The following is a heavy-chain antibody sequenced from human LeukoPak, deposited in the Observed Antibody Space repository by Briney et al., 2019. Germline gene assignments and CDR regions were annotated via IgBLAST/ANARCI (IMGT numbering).Heavy chain of an antibody. CDR1: GGSFSGYY. V-gene: IGHV4-34*01. Sequence: SETLSLTCAVYGGSFSGYYWSWIRQPPGKGLEWIGSIYYSGSTYYNPSLKSRVTISVDTSKNQFSLKLSSVTAADTAVYYCARRRFTYLDYWGQGTLVTVSS. CDR2: IYYSGST. J-gene: IGHJ4*02. CDR3: ARRRFTYLDY. D-gene: IGHD3-16*01.